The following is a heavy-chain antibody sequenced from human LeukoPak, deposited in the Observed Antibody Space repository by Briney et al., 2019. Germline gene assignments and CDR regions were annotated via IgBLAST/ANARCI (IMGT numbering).Heavy chain of an antibody. D-gene: IGHD1-26*01. CDR3: ANGSASAPTPRFD. V-gene: IGHV3-30*18. Sequence: GGSLRLSCEGAAFIFSGHWMNWVRQTPGKGLEWVAVISYDGSNKYYADSVKGRFTISRDNSKNTLYLQMNSLRAEDTAVYYCANGSASAPTPRFD. CDR2: ISYDGSNK. J-gene: IGHJ4*01. CDR1: AFIFSGHW.